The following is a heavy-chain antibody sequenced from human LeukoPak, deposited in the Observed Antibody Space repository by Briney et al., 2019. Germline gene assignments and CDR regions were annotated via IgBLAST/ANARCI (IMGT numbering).Heavy chain of an antibody. D-gene: IGHD3-3*01. CDR3: AEGGDFWSGWPDAFDI. CDR1: GFTFDDYA. CDR2: ISWNSGSI. Sequence: GRSLRLSCAASGFTFDDYAMHWVRQAPGKGLEWVSGISWNSGSIGYADSVKGRFTISRDNAKNSLYLQMNSLRAEDMALYYCAEGGDFWSGWPDAFDIWGQGTMVTVSS. V-gene: IGHV3-9*03. J-gene: IGHJ3*02.